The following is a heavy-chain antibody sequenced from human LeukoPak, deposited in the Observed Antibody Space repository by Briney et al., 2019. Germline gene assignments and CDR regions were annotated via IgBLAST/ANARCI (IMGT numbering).Heavy chain of an antibody. CDR3: TRDRGTYNWFDP. CDR2: IDKKDKGYATAT. V-gene: IGHV3-73*01. D-gene: IGHD2-15*01. Sequence: GGSLKLSCAASGFTFSGSAIHWVRQSSGKGLEWVGQIDKKDKGYATATAYAASVKGRFTISRDDSINTAYLQMKSLKTEDTALYYCTRDRGTYNWFDPWGQGTLVTVSS. CDR1: GFTFSGSA. J-gene: IGHJ5*02.